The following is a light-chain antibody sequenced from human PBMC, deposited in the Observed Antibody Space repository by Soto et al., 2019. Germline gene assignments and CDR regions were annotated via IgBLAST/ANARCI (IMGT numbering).Light chain of an antibody. J-gene: IGKJ2*01. Sequence: DIVMTQSPDSLAVSLGQTATINCKSSQRVLYSSSNRNSLVWYQQKPGQPPKVLIYSASIRESGAPARFTGSGSGTDFTLTISTVQAEDVAVYYCQQYSSTPYTFGRGTKLEIK. CDR1: QRVLYSSSNRNS. V-gene: IGKV4-1*01. CDR3: QQYSSTPYT. CDR2: SAS.